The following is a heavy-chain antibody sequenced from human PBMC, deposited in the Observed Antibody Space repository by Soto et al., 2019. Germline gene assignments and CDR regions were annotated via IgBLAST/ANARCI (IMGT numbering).Heavy chain of an antibody. CDR3: ATLENGYSGYDFGLFDF. Sequence: TRTVFYGNIISYCWTWILQTPGTGLEWIGEINHSGSTNYNPSLKSRVPISVDTSKNQFSLKLTSVTAADTAVYYFATLENGYSGYDFGLFDFWRQGTLVIVIS. CDR2: INHSGST. J-gene: IGHJ5*01. D-gene: IGHD5-12*01. V-gene: IGHV4-34*08. CDR1: YGNIISYC.